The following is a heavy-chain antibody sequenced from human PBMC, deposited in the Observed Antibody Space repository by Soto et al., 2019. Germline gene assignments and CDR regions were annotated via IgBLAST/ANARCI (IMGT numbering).Heavy chain of an antibody. Sequence: ASVKVSCKVSGYTLTELSMHWVRQAPGKGLEWMGGFDPEDGETIYAQKFQGRVTMTEDTSTDTAYMELSSLRSEDTAVYYCATRYSGSYITYYYYGMDVSGQGTTVIVSS. J-gene: IGHJ6*02. CDR2: FDPEDGET. V-gene: IGHV1-24*01. D-gene: IGHD1-26*01. CDR3: ATRYSGSYITYYYYGMDV. CDR1: GYTLTELS.